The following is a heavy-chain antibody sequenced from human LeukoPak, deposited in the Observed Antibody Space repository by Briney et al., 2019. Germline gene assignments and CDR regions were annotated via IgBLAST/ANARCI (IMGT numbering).Heavy chain of an antibody. J-gene: IGHJ4*02. CDR1: GGSISSYY. V-gene: IGHV4-4*07. CDR2: IYTSGST. Sequence: SGTLSLTCTVSGGSISSYYWSWIRQPAGKGLEWIGRIYTSGSTDYNPSLKSRVTMSVDTSKNQFSLKLSSVTAADTAVYYCASGYYDSSVFDYWGQGTLVTVSS. D-gene: IGHD3-22*01. CDR3: ASGYYDSSVFDY.